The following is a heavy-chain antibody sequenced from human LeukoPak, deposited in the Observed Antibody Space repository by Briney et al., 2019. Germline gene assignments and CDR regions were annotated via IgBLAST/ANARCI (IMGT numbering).Heavy chain of an antibody. CDR1: GYTFTSYG. CDR3: ARVSLWFGELLPSDP. V-gene: IGHV1-18*01. J-gene: IGHJ5*02. Sequence: GASVKVSRKASGYTFTSYGISWVRQAPGQGLEWMGWISAYNGNTNYAQKLQGRVTMTTDTSTSTAYMELRSLRSDDTAVYYCARVSLWFGELLPSDPWGQGTLVTVSS. D-gene: IGHD3-10*01. CDR2: ISAYNGNT.